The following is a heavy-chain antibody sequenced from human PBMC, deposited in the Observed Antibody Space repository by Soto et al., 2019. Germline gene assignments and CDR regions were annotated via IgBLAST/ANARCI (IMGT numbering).Heavy chain of an antibody. J-gene: IGHJ4*02. V-gene: IGHV3-7*03. D-gene: IGHD1-26*01. Sequence: EVQLVESGGGLVQPGGSLRLSCAASGFTLSNFWMSWVRQATGKGLAWVASIKEDGSEKTYVDSVKGRFTIYRDNAQNSLYLQMNRLRVDDAAVYYWASYRTLGCWGQGTQVIVSS. CDR3: ASYRTLGC. CDR1: GFTLSNFW. CDR2: IKEDGSEK.